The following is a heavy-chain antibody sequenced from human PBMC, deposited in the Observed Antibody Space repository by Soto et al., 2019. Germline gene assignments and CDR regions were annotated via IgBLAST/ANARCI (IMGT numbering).Heavy chain of an antibody. J-gene: IGHJ4*02. CDR3: AKDRRGPYCSGGSCYSPDY. CDR2: ISGTGGT. D-gene: IGHD2-15*01. V-gene: IGHV3-23*01. CDR1: GFTFSSHV. Sequence: EVQLWESGGGLVQPGGSLRLSCAVSGFTFSSHVMSWVRQAPGKGLEWVSAISGTGGTYYADTVKGRFTISRDNSKNALYLQINNLRDEDTAVYYFAKDRRGPYCSGGSCYSPDYWGQGTLVIVSS.